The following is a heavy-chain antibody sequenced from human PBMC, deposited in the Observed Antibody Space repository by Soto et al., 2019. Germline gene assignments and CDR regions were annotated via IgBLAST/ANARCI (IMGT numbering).Heavy chain of an antibody. Sequence: QVHLEESGPGLVKPSQTLSLTCTVSGDYISSGDYYWTWIRQSPGKGLEWMAYIYKSGTTYYNPSLRNRLFISRDMSTNRFSLQGTSVTAADTAFYYCARSLSASSGWFDPWGQGTLVTVSS. D-gene: IGHD6-6*01. V-gene: IGHV4-30-4*01. J-gene: IGHJ5*02. CDR3: ARSLSASSGWFDP. CDR2: IYKSGTT. CDR1: GDYISSGDYY.